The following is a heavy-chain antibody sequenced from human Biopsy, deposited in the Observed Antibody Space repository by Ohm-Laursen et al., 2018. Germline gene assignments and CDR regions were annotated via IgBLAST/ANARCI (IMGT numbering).Heavy chain of an antibody. Sequence: GTLSLTCTVSGASIEDYYWTWIRQAPGKTLEWIASINYRANTYYNPSLKSRVTISVDTSKNQFSLKLSSVTAADTAVYYCARLGSGDYFPTFFDFWGQGALVTVSS. V-gene: IGHV4-59*12. D-gene: IGHD5-12*01. CDR1: GASIEDYY. CDR3: ARLGSGDYFPTFFDF. J-gene: IGHJ4*02. CDR2: INYRANT.